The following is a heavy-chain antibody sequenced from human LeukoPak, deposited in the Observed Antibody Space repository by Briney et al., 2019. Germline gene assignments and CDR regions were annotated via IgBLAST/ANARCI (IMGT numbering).Heavy chain of an antibody. V-gene: IGHV4-59*01. Sequence: SETLSLTCSVSGSSINGYYWNWLRQPPGKGLQWIGHIYYSGSTSYNLSLKSRVTISVDTSKNQFSLKLTSVTDVDTAVYYCARGGVTATHYYYGMDVWGKGTTVTVSS. D-gene: IGHD2-15*01. CDR2: IYYSGST. J-gene: IGHJ6*04. CDR3: ARGGVTATHYYYGMDV. CDR1: GSSINGYY.